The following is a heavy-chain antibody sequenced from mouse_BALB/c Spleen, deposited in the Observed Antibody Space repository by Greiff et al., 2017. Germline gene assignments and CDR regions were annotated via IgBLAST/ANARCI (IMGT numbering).Heavy chain of an antibody. V-gene: IGHV1-9*01. J-gene: IGHJ4*01. CDR1: GYTFSSYW. CDR2: ILPGSGST. D-gene: IGHD1-1*01. CDR3: ANYYGSSYYYAMDY. Sequence: QVQLKQSGAELMKPGASVKISCKATGYTFSSYWIEWVKQRPGHGLEWIGEILPGSGSTNYNEKFKGKATFTADTSSNTAYMQLSSLTSEDSAVYYCANYYGSSYYYAMDYWGQGTSVTVSS.